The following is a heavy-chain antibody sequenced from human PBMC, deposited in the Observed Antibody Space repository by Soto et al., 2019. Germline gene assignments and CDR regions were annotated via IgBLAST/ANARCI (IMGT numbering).Heavy chain of an antibody. J-gene: IGHJ4*02. V-gene: IGHV3-23*01. Sequence: QLLESGGGLVQPGGSLRLSCAASGFSFSGHAMSWVRQAPGKGLEWVSSVNGGGGSTYYADSVKGRFTISRDNSKTTLYLQMNSLRVEDTAVYYCAKDPDYSDSLPFDCWGQGTLVTVSS. CDR1: GFSFSGHA. D-gene: IGHD4-17*01. CDR2: VNGGGGST. CDR3: AKDPDYSDSLPFDC.